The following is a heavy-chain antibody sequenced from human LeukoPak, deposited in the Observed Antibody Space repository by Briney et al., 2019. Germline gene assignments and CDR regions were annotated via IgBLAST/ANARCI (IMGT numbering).Heavy chain of an antibody. CDR1: GFTFSSYA. CDR3: AFNGDGYNYRAFDI. D-gene: IGHD5-24*01. V-gene: IGHV3-30*04. J-gene: IGHJ3*02. Sequence: GGSLRLSCAASGFTFSSYAMHWVRQAPGKGLEWVAVISYDGSNKYYADSVKGRFTISRDNSKNTLYLQMHSLRAEDTAVYYCAFNGDGYNYRAFDIWGQGTMVTVSS. CDR2: ISYDGSNK.